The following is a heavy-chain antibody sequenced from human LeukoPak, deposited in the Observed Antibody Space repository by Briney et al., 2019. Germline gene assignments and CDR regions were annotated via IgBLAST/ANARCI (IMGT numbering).Heavy chain of an antibody. J-gene: IGHJ4*02. V-gene: IGHV1-69*04. CDR2: IIPILGIA. CDR1: GYTFTSYG. D-gene: IGHD4-23*01. CDR3: ARLQPYGGNSYYFDY. Sequence: GASVKVSCKASGYTFTSYGISWVRQAPGQGLEWMGRIIPILGIANYAQKFQGRVTITADKSTSTAYMELSSLRSEDTAVYYCARLQPYGGNSYYFDYWGQGTLVTVSS.